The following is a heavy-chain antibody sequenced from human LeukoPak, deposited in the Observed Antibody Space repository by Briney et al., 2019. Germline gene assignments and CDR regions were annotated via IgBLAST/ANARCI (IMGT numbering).Heavy chain of an antibody. D-gene: IGHD1-26*01. Sequence: ASVKVSCKASGGTFSSYAISWVRQAPGQGLEWMGGIIPIFGTANYAQKFQGRVTITADKSTSTAYMELSSLRSEDTAVYYCARGWDAYYYYMDVWGKGTTVTVSS. CDR2: IIPIFGTA. V-gene: IGHV1-69*06. J-gene: IGHJ6*03. CDR1: GGTFSSYA. CDR3: ARGWDAYYYYMDV.